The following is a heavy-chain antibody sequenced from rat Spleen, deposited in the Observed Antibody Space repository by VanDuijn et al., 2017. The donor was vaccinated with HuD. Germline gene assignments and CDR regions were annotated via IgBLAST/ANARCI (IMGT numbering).Heavy chain of an antibody. J-gene: IGHJ2*01. CDR2: ISSGGST. CDR1: GLSLTSTG. D-gene: IGHD3-8*01. CDR3: TRERERSPYYFYY. V-gene: IGHV2S12*01. Sequence: QVQLKESGPGLVQPSHTLSLTCTVSGLSLTSTGVSWVRQTPVKGLEWIAAISSGGSTYYNSALKSRLSISRDTSKSKVFLKMNSLQTEDTAIYFCTRERERSPYYFYYWGQGVMVTVSS.